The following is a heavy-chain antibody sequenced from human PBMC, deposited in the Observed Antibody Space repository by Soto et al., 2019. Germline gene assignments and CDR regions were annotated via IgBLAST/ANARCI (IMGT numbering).Heavy chain of an antibody. J-gene: IGHJ4*02. Sequence: LSLTCTVSSDSISSYYWSWIRQPPGKRLEWIGYISYSGSTDYNPSLKSRVTISGDTSKNQFSLKVSSVTAADTAVYYCARGTSWQLPFDYRGQGTLVTVSS. CDR2: ISYSGST. CDR3: ARGTSWQLPFDY. CDR1: SDSISSYY. D-gene: IGHD6-13*01. V-gene: IGHV4-59*01.